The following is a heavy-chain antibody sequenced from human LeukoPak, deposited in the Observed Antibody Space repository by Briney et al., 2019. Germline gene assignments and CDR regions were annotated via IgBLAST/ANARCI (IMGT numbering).Heavy chain of an antibody. CDR1: GFTFSSYE. Sequence: GGSLRLFCAASGFTFSSYEMNWVRQAPGKGLEWVSYISSSGSTIYYADSVKGRFTISRDNAKNSLYLQMNSLRAEDTAVYYCARDGSTVTTGDNWFDPWGQGTLVTVSS. CDR2: ISSSGSTI. V-gene: IGHV3-48*03. CDR3: ARDGSTVTTGDNWFDP. J-gene: IGHJ5*02. D-gene: IGHD4-17*01.